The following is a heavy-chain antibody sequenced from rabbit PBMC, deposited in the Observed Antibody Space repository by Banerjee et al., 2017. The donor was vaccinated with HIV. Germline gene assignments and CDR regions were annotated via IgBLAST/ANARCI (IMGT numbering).Heavy chain of an antibody. V-gene: IGHV1S47*01. D-gene: IGHD2-1*01. Sequence: QEQLVESGGGLVQPGGSLKLSCKASGFDFSSYGVSWVRQAPGKGLEWIGYIDPVFGSTYYASWVNGRFTISSHNAQNTLYLQLNSLTAADTATYFCVRVATMTMGYFNLWGPGTLVTVS. CDR1: GFDFSSYG. CDR3: VRVATMTMGYFNL. CDR2: IDPVFGST. J-gene: IGHJ4*01.